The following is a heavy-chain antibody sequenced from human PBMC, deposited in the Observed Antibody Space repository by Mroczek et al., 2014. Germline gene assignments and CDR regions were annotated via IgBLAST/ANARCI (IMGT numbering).Heavy chain of an antibody. J-gene: IGHJ3*02. CDR1: GGSFSGYY. CDR3: ARISALSSFDI. Sequence: QVQLVESGAGXLKPSETLSLTCAVYGGSFSGYYWSWIRQPPGKGLEWIGEINHSGSTNYNPSLKSRVTISVDTSKNQFSLKLSSVTAADTTVYYCARISALSSFDIWGQGTMVTVSS. V-gene: IGHV4-34*01. CDR2: INHSGST.